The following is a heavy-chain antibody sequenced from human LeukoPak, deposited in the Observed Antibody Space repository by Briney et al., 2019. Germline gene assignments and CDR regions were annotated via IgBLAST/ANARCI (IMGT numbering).Heavy chain of an antibody. V-gene: IGHV4-31*03. CDR1: AGSINSGGYF. J-gene: IGHJ3*02. D-gene: IGHD4-17*01. Sequence: SETLSLTCTVSAGSINSGGYFWTWVRQHPGEGLEWIGYIWNSGNSYYNPSLSSRVIISADSSKSTFPLKLSSVTAADTAVYYCARDLVTVTKGFDIWGQGTMVSVSS. CDR3: ARDLVTVTKGFDI. CDR2: IWNSGNS.